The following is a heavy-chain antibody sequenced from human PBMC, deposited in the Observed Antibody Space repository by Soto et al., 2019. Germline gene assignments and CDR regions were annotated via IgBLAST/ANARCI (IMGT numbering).Heavy chain of an antibody. J-gene: IGHJ2*01. CDR1: GGSISSSSYY. D-gene: IGHD6-6*01. CDR2: IYYSGST. V-gene: IGHV4-39*01. CDR3: ARIGLVSWGIAARDLAVHGFDL. Sequence: QLQLQESGPGLVKPSETLSLTCTVSGGSISSSSYYWGWIRKPPGKGLEWIGSIYYSGSTYYNPSLKSRLTISVDTSMYQSSLKLSSVTAADTAVYYGARIGLVSWGIAARDLAVHGFDLWGRGTLVTVSS.